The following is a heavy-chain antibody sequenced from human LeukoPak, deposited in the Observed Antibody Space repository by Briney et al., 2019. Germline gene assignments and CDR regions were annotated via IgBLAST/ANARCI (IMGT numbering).Heavy chain of an antibody. Sequence: PGGSLRLSCAASRFTFSSCKVNWVRQAPGKGLEWVSSISSSSSYIYYADSVKGRFTISRDNARNSLYLQMNSLRAEDTAVYYCARESGRGEFDYWGQGTLVTVSS. D-gene: IGHD6-25*01. CDR1: RFTFSSCK. V-gene: IGHV3-21*01. J-gene: IGHJ4*02. CDR3: ARESGRGEFDY. CDR2: ISSSSSYI.